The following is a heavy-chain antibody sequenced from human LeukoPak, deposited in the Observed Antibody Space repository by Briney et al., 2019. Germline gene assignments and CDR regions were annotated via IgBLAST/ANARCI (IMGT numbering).Heavy chain of an antibody. Sequence: PSETLSLTCAVSGYSISSGYYWAWIRQPPGKGLEWIGSIYHSGSTYYNPSLKSRVTISVDTSKNQFSLKLSSVTAADTAVYYWARLMSQVGDNWFAPGGQETLVPVSS. V-gene: IGHV4-38-2*01. CDR3: ARLMSQVGDNWFAP. D-gene: IGHD2-15*01. J-gene: IGHJ5*02. CDR2: IYHSGST. CDR1: GYSISSGYY.